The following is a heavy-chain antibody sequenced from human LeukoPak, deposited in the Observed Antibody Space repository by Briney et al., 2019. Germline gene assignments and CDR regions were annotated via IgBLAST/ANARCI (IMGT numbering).Heavy chain of an antibody. V-gene: IGHV4-59*08. CDR2: IYYTGTT. J-gene: IGHJ3*01. Sequence: SETLSLTCTVSGGSISGTYYWSWIRQPPGKGLEWIGYIYYTGTTDSNPSLKSRVTISLDTSKDQFSLNLSSVTAADTAVYYCARRWVYDKRAFDAWGQGTMVTVSS. CDR1: GGSISGTYY. CDR3: ARRWVYDKRAFDA. D-gene: IGHD3-16*01.